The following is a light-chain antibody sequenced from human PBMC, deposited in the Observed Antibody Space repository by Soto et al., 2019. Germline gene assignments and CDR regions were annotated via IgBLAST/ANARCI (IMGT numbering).Light chain of an antibody. CDR3: SSYTTRNTEV. J-gene: IGLJ1*01. CDR2: DVT. CDR1: SSDVGAFNY. Sequence: HSALTHPASVSGSPGQSISISCIGTSSDVGAFNYVSWYQHHPGKAPQLIIYDVTSRPSGVSNRFSASKSGNTASLTISGLQAEDEADYYCSSYTTRNTEVFGTGTKVT. V-gene: IGLV2-14*03.